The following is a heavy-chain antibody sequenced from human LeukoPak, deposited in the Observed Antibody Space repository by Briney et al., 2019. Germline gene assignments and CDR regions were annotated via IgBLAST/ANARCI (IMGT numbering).Heavy chain of an antibody. V-gene: IGHV3-74*01. CDR3: ARGPIVGATTWFDP. Sequence: GGSLRLSCAASGFTFSNYWMHWVRQAPGKGLVWVSRIGSDGSSTNYADSVKGRFTISRDNAKNMLYLQMNSLRVEDTAVYYCARGPIVGATTWFDPWGQGTLVTVSS. J-gene: IGHJ5*02. CDR1: GFTFSNYW. CDR2: IGSDGSST. D-gene: IGHD1-26*01.